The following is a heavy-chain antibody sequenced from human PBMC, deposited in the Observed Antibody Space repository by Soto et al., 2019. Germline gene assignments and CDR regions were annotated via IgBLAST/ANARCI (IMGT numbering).Heavy chain of an antibody. V-gene: IGHV4-39*02. CDR1: GDSISNSRFY. J-gene: IGHJ4*02. CDR3: ARDKITGLFDY. CDR2: IYHTGNA. Sequence: SETLSLTCSVSGDSISNSRFYWAWIRQPPGEGLEWIGSIYHTGNAYYNPSLKSRIAISLDTSKNHFSLKLTSVTAADTAVYYCARDKITGLFDYWGQGTLVTVSS. D-gene: IGHD2-8*02.